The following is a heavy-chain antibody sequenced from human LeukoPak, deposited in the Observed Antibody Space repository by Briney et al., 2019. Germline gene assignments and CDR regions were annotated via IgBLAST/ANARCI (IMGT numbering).Heavy chain of an antibody. V-gene: IGHV3-43D*03. CDR2: ISWDGGST. D-gene: IGHD3-3*01. CDR3: AKDGLTYYDFLGTNYYYYMDV. Sequence: GGSLRLSCAASGFTFSSYGMTWVRQAPGKGLEWVSLISWDGGSTYYADSVKGRFTISRDNSKNSLYLQMNSLRAEDTALYYCAKDGLTYYDFLGTNYYYYMDVWGKGTTVTVSS. CDR1: GFTFSSYG. J-gene: IGHJ6*03.